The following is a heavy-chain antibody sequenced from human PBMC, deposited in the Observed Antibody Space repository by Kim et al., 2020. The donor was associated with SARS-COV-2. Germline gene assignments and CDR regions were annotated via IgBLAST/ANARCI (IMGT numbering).Heavy chain of an antibody. Sequence: ASVKVSCKTSGYTFSAYAVHWVRQAPGQRLEWMGWTNVDSGNTKYSEKFQGRVTVTRDTSATTAYMELSNLRSEDSAVYYCARDRLVWFGDLRGNLDYWGQGALVTVSS. CDR3: ARDRLVWFGDLRGNLDY. V-gene: IGHV1-3*01. J-gene: IGHJ4*02. CDR1: GYTFSAYA. CDR2: TNVDSGNT. D-gene: IGHD3-10*01.